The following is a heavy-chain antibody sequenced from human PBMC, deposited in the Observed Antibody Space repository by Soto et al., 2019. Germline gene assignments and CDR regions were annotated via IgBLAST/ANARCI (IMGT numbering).Heavy chain of an antibody. J-gene: IGHJ5*02. CDR2: INVGNGGT. V-gene: IGHV1-3*05. Sequence: QVQLVQSGAEEKKPGASVKVSCKASGYTFTTYPMNWLRQAPGQRPEWMGWINVGNGGTKYSQKFQGRVSITRDTSASTAYMQLSRLRSDDTVVYYWATERGGYCSGGSCPEAWFDPWGQGTLVTVTS. D-gene: IGHD2-15*01. CDR1: GYTFTTYP. CDR3: ATERGGYCSGGSCPEAWFDP.